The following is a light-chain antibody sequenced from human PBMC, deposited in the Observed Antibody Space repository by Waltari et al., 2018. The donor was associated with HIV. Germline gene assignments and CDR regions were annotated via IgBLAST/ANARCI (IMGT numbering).Light chain of an antibody. J-gene: IGKJ4*01. CDR1: QNIGRA. CDR2: EAS. CDR3: QQARNFPHT. Sequence: DIKMTQSPSSVSASVGGAVSISCRASQNIGRALAWYQLKPGRAPRLLIYEASRSDEGVPTRFKGSGSRSNFTLAITNLQPEDFAIYFCQQARNFPHTFAGGTRVE. V-gene: IGKV1-12*01.